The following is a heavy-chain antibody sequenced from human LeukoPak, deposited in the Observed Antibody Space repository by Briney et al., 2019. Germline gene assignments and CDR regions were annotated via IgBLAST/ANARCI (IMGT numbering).Heavy chain of an antibody. J-gene: IGHJ6*02. Sequence: GGSLRLSCAASGFTFSSYWMSWVRQAPGKGLEWVANIKQDGSEKYYVDSVKGRFTISRDNSKNTLYLQMNSLRAEDTAVYYCARSGSSSSLHGYYYYGMDVWGQGTTVTVSS. CDR2: IKQDGSEK. CDR3: ARSGSSSSLHGYYYYGMDV. CDR1: GFTFSSYW. V-gene: IGHV3-7*01. D-gene: IGHD6-6*01.